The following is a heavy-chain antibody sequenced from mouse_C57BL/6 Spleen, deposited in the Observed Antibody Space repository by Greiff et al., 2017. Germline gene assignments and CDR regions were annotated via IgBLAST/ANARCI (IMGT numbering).Heavy chain of an antibody. CDR3: ARRGNYVPYYAMDY. CDR2: ISSGSSTI. CDR1: GFTFSDYG. Sequence: EVQLVESGGGLVKPGGSLKLSCAASGFTFSDYGMHWVRQAPEKGLEWVAYISSGSSTIYYADTVKGRFTISRDNARNTLFLQMTSLRSEDTAMYYCARRGNYVPYYAMDYWGQGTSVTVSS. J-gene: IGHJ4*01. D-gene: IGHD2-1*01. V-gene: IGHV5-17*01.